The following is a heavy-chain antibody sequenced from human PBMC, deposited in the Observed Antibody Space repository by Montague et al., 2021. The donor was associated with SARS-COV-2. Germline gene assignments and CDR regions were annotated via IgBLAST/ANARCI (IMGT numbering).Heavy chain of an antibody. Sequence: CAISGDSVSSHSVAWSWIRQSPPRGLEWLGRTYHRSKWYSDYAPCVRGRLTVNPDASKNEFPLELDYVTPEDTAVYYCVRYSGWFYFDFWGQGTLVTVSS. CDR2: TYHRSKWYS. V-gene: IGHV6-1*01. J-gene: IGHJ4*02. CDR3: VRYSGWFYFDF. CDR1: GDSVSSHSVA. D-gene: IGHD6-19*01.